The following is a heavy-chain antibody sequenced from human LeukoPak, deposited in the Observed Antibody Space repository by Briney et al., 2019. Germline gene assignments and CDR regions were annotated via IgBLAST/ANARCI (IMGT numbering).Heavy chain of an antibody. CDR3: AKGPHETAPHTTYFQH. J-gene: IGHJ1*01. D-gene: IGHD5-18*01. CDR1: GFTFDDYA. CDR2: ISWNSDSI. V-gene: IGHV3-9*01. Sequence: PGRSLRLSCAASGFTFDDYAMYWVRQVPGKGLEWVSGISWNSDSIDYADSVKGRFTISRDNAKNSLYLQMNSLRVEDTALYYCAKGPHETAPHTTYFQHWGQGTLVTVSS.